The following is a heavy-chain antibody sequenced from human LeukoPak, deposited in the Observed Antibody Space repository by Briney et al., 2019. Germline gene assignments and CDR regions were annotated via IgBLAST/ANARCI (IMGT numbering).Heavy chain of an antibody. CDR3: ARESGFSNSSRDVFDI. V-gene: IGHV3-30*04. Sequence: GGSLRLSCAASGFPFSGYAMHWVRQAPGKGLVWVAVISYDGSIKYYGDSVKGRFTISRDNSKNTLYLQMNSLRAEDTAVYYCARESGFSNSSRDVFDIWGQGTMVTVSP. D-gene: IGHD2/OR15-2a*01. CDR1: GFPFSGYA. CDR2: ISYDGSIK. J-gene: IGHJ3*02.